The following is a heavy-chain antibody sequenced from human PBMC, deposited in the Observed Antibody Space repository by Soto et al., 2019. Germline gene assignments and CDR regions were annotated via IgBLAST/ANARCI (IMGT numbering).Heavy chain of an antibody. D-gene: IGHD2-2*01. CDR1: GFYFNNYG. V-gene: IGHV3-21*01. J-gene: IGHJ4*02. CDR2: VSKSDYT. Sequence: LRLSCAVSGFYFNNYGINWVRQPPGKGLEWVSSVSKSDYTYYSDSVKGRFTISRDNAKNSVSLQMNSLRAEDTAVYYCAREDSMIIPAVSDFWGQGTMGTVSA. CDR3: AREDSMIIPAVSDF.